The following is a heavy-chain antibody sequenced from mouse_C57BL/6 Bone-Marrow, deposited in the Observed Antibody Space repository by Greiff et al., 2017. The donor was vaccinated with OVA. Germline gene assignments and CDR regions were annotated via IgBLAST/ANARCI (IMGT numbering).Heavy chain of an antibody. J-gene: IGHJ3*01. Sequence: EVQLQQSGPGLVKPSQSLSLTCSVTGYSITSGYYWNWIRQFPGNKLEWMGYISYDGSNNYNPSLKNRITITRDTSKNQFFLKLNSVATEDTATYCCARVGGKAYWGNGALVSVA. CDR1: GYSITSGYY. CDR2: ISYDGSN. CDR3: ARVGGKAY. D-gene: IGHD2-1*01. V-gene: IGHV3-6*01.